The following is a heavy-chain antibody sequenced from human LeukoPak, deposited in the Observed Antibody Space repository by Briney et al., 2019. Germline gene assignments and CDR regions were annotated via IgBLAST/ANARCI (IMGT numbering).Heavy chain of an antibody. V-gene: IGHV4-59*01. CDR3: ARVHDYSTTYYYYYYGMDV. CDR1: GGSISSYY. J-gene: IGHJ6*02. Sequence: ETLSLTCTVSGGSISSYYWSWIRQPPGKGLEWIGYIYYSGSTNYNPSLKSRVTISVDTSKNQFSLKLSSVTAADTAVYYCARVHDYSTTYYYYYYGMDVWGQGTTVTVSS. CDR2: IYYSGST. D-gene: IGHD4-11*01.